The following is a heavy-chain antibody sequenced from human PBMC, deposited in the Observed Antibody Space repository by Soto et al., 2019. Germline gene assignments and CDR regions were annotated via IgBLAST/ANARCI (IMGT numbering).Heavy chain of an antibody. Sequence: QAHLVQSGPEVKKPGASVKVSCKGSGYIFTSYGIAGVRQAPGQGLEWMGWISAHNGNTEYAQKFQGRVTVTRETSTSTAYLELRSVRSDDTALYYCARGRYGDYWGQGALVTVSS. CDR3: ARGRYGDY. J-gene: IGHJ4*02. V-gene: IGHV1-18*01. D-gene: IGHD4-17*01. CDR2: ISAHNGNT. CDR1: GYIFTSYG.